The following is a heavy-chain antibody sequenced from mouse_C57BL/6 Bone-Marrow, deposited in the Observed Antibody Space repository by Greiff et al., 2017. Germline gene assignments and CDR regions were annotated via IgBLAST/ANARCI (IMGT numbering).Heavy chain of an antibody. D-gene: IGHD1-1*01. CDR2: IHPNSGST. V-gene: IGHV1-64*01. CDR1: GYTFTSYW. J-gene: IGHJ2*01. CDR3: ARSRIAVAY. Sequence: VQLQQPGAELVKPGASVKLSCKASGYTFTSYWMNWVKQRPGQGLEWIGMIHPNSGSTNYNEKFKSKATLTVDKSSSTAHMQLSSLTSEDSAVYYCARSRIAVAYWGQGTTLTVSS.